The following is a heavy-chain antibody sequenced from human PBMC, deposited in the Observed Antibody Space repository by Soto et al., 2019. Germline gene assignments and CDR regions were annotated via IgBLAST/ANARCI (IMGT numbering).Heavy chain of an antibody. J-gene: IGHJ6*02. CDR3: AREGGSGNNAYYYGMDV. Sequence: SETLSLTCSVSAGFISGSSNYWGWIRLTPGKGLEWLGSIHYSGSTNYNPSLKSRVTISVDTSKNQFSLKLSSVTAADTAVYYCAREGGSGNNAYYYGMDVWGQGTTVTVSS. CDR1: AGFISGSSNY. V-gene: IGHV4-39*07. D-gene: IGHD3-10*01. CDR2: IHYSGST.